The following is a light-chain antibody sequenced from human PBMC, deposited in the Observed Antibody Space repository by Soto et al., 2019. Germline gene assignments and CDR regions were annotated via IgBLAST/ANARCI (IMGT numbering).Light chain of an antibody. CDR2: GAS. V-gene: IGKV3-15*01. J-gene: IGKJ1*01. CDR1: QSVSNN. Sequence: EIVMTQSPATLSVSPGERATLSCRASQSVSNNLAWYQKKPGQAPRLLIYGASTRATGIPARFSGSGSGTEFTLTISSLQSEDFAFYYCQQYNKCWTFGQGTRADIK. CDR3: QQYNKCWT.